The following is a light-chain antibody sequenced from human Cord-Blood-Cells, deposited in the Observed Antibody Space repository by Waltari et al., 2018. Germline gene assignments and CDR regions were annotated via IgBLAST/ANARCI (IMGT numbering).Light chain of an antibody. CDR3: QQYGSSPPYT. CDR2: GAS. CDR1: QSVSSSY. V-gene: IGKV3-20*01. Sequence: EIVLTQSPGTLSLSPGERATLSCRASQSVSSSYLAWYQHKPGQAPRLLNYGASSRATGIPDRFSGSGSGTDFTLTISRLEPEDFAVYYCQQYGSSPPYTFGQGTKLEIK. J-gene: IGKJ2*01.